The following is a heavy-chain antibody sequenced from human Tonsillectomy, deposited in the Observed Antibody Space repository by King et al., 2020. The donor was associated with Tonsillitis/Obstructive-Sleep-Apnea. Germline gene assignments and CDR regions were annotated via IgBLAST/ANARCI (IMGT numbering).Heavy chain of an antibody. CDR3: ARGVSPYCYNYVMDV. D-gene: IGHD2-8*01. CDR2: VYFADSDT. CDR1: GYSFTNYW. V-gene: IGHV5-51*03. Sequence: QLVQSGAEVKKPGESLKISCKGSGYSFTNYWIGWVRQMPGKGLEWMGVVYFADSDTKYIPSFQGQVTISADNSLSTPYLLRSSLKAADAAIYYCARGVSPYCYNYVMDVWGQGTTVTVSS. J-gene: IGHJ6*02.